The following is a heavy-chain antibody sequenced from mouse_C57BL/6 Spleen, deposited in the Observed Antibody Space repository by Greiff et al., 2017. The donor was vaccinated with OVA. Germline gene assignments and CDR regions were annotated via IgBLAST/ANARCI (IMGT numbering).Heavy chain of an antibody. D-gene: IGHD1-1*01. CDR2: IDPSDSYT. CDR1: GYTFTSYW. CDR3: ARGDYWYFDY. J-gene: IGHJ2*01. Sequence: VQLQQPGAELVMPGASVKLSCKASGYTFTSYWMHWVKQRPGQGLEWIGEIDPSDSYTNYNQKFKGKSTLTVDKSSSTAYMQLSSLTSEDSAVYYCARGDYWYFDYWGQGTTLTVSS. V-gene: IGHV1-69*01.